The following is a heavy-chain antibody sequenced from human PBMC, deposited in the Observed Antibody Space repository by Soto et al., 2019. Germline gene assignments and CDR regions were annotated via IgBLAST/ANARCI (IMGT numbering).Heavy chain of an antibody. J-gene: IGHJ4*02. V-gene: IGHV1-46*01. Sequence: DSWKVACEGAGYTVSSYYMQGVRQAPGQGLEWMGIINPSGGSTSYAQKFQGRVTMTRDTSTSTVYMELSSLRSEDTAVYYCAREVDFWSGYRNFDYWGQGTLVTRSS. CDR1: GYTVSSYY. D-gene: IGHD3-3*01. CDR2: INPSGGST. CDR3: AREVDFWSGYRNFDY.